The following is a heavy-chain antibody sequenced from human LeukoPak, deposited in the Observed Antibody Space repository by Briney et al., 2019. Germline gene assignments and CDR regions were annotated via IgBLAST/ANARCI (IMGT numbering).Heavy chain of an antibody. D-gene: IGHD6-13*01. Sequence: SETLSLTCTVSGGSISSSSYYWGWIRQPPGKGLEWIGSIYYSGSTYYNPSLKSRVTISVDTSKNQFSLKLSSVTAADTAVYYCARHRIAAAGTRGFDYWGQGTLVTVSS. CDR1: GGSISSSSYY. V-gene: IGHV4-39*01. J-gene: IGHJ4*02. CDR3: ARHRIAAAGTRGFDY. CDR2: IYYSGST.